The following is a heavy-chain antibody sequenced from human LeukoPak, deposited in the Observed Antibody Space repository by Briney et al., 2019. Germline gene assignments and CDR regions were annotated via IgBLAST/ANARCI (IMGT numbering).Heavy chain of an antibody. J-gene: IGHJ3*02. V-gene: IGHV1-69*05. CDR3: ASWDFWSGYDAFDI. Sequence: SVKVSCKASGGTFSSYAISWGRQAPGQGLEWMGGIIPIFGTANYAQKFEGRVTITTDESTSTAYMELSRLRSEDTAVYYCASWDFWSGYDAFDIWGQGTMVTVSS. CDR2: IIPIFGTA. CDR1: GGTFSSYA. D-gene: IGHD3-3*01.